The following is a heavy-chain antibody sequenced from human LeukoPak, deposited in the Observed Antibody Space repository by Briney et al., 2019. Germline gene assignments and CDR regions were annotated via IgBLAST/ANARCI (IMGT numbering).Heavy chain of an antibody. CDR3: ARVRVAATSFVDV. CDR1: GGSFSGYY. CDR2: INHSGST. V-gene: IGHV4-34*01. Sequence: SETLSLTCAVYGGSFSGYYWSWIRQPPGKGLEWIGEINHSGSTNYNPSLKSRVTISVDTSKNQFSLKLSSVTAADTAVYYCARVRVAATSFVDVWGKGTTVTVSS. D-gene: IGHD2-15*01. J-gene: IGHJ6*04.